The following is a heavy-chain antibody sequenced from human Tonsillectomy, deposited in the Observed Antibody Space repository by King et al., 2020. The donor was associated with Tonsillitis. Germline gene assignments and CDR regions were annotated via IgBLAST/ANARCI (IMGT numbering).Heavy chain of an antibody. CDR3: ARGLGAFGGFLDY. J-gene: IGHJ4*02. CDR2: INHSGST. V-gene: IGHV4-34*01. CDR1: GGSFSGYY. D-gene: IGHD3-16*01. Sequence: VQLQQWGAGLLKPSETLSLTCAVYGGSFSGYYWSWIRQPPGKGLEWIGEINHSGSTNYNPSLKSRVTISVDTSKKQFSLKLSSVTAADTAVYYCARGLGAFGGFLDYWGQGALVTVSS.